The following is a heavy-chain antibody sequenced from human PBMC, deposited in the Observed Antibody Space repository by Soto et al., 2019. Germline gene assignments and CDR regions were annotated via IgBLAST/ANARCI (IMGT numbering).Heavy chain of an antibody. CDR2: IYYRGST. CDR1: GDSITSYX. J-gene: IGHJ4*02. V-gene: IGHV4-59*08. CDR3: ARHVNTDYGFDY. Sequence: QVQLQESGPGLVKPSETLSLTCTVSGDSITSYXXXXXRQPPGKGLEWIGYIYYRGSTNYNPSLKSRVTLSVDTSKNQFSLKLSSLTAADTAVYYCARHVNTDYGFDYWGQGTLVTVSS. D-gene: IGHD4-17*01.